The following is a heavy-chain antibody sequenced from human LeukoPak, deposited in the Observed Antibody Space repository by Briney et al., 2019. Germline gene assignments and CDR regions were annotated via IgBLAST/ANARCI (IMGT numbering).Heavy chain of an antibody. CDR2: IYYSGST. CDR3: ARKAVMEYQLRKYGMDV. CDR1: GGSISSGGYY. D-gene: IGHD2-2*01. J-gene: IGHJ6*04. Sequence: PSQTLSLTCTVSGGSISSGGYYWSWIRQHPGKGLEWIGYIYYSGSTYYNPSLKSRVTISVDTSKNQFSLKLSSVTAADTAVYYCARKAVMEYQLRKYGMDVWGKGTTVTVSS. V-gene: IGHV4-31*03.